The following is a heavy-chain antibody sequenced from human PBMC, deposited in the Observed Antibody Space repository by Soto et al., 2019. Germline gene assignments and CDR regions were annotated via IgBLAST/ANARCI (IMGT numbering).Heavy chain of an antibody. CDR3: ARLSIQGAAKHRFDY. V-gene: IGHV4-31*03. CDR2: IYYSGST. Sequence: SETLSLTCTVSGGSISSGGYYWSWIRQHPGKGLEWIGYIYYSGSTYYNPSLKRRGTIAVATSKNQFSLKLSSVTAADTAVYYCARLSIQGAAKHRFDYWGQGTLVTVSS. J-gene: IGHJ4*02. CDR1: GGSISSGGYY. D-gene: IGHD1-26*01.